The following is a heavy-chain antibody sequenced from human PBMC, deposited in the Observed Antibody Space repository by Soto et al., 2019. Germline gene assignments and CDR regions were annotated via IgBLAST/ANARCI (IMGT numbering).Heavy chain of an antibody. Sequence: QLQLQESGSGLVKPSQTLSLTCAVSGGSISSGGYSWSWIRQPPGKGLEWIGYIYHSGSTYYNPSHKSRAPLPVDRSKNQFSLKLRSVTAADTAVYYCAAGGGLPRYYWGQGTLVTVSS. CDR1: GGSISSGGYS. D-gene: IGHD5-12*01. V-gene: IGHV4-30-2*01. CDR2: IYHSGST. CDR3: AAGGGLPRYY. J-gene: IGHJ4*02.